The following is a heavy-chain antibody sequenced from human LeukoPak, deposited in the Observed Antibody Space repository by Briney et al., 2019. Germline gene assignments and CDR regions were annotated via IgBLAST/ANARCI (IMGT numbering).Heavy chain of an antibody. CDR1: GFTFNSYW. CDR3: ARDRGYGSGSYLDY. J-gene: IGHJ4*02. CDR2: INSDGSDT. Sequence: GGSLRLSCAASGFTFNSYWFHWVRQAPGKGLVWVSRINSDGSDTIYADSVKGRFTISRDNAKSTVYLQMNSLKAEDTAVYYCARDRGYGSGSYLDYWGQGTLVTVSS. V-gene: IGHV3-74*01. D-gene: IGHD3-10*01.